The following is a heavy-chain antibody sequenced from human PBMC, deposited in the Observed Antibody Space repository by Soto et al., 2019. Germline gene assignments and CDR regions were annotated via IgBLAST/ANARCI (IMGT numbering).Heavy chain of an antibody. CDR3: ARDPLTIFGVDYYYYGMDV. Sequence: SVKIACKGSGGTFSSYANSWVRQAPGQGLEWMGGIIPIFGTANYAQKFQGRVTITADESTSTAYMELSSLRSEDTAVYYCARDPLTIFGVDYYYYGMDVWGQGAAVTVSS. D-gene: IGHD3-3*01. CDR2: IIPIFGTA. CDR1: GGTFSSYA. J-gene: IGHJ6*02. V-gene: IGHV1-69*13.